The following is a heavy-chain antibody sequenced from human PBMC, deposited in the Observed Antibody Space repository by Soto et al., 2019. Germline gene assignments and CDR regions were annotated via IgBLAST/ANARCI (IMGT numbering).Heavy chain of an antibody. Sequence: QVQLQESGPGLVKPSETLSLTCTVSGGSISSYYWSWIRQPPGKGLEWIGYIYYSGSTNYNPSLKSRVTLSVDMSKNHFSLKLSSVTDADTAVYSCARRYGGAFDIWGQGTMVTVSS. CDR1: GGSISSYY. CDR3: ARRYGGAFDI. CDR2: IYYSGST. V-gene: IGHV4-59*01. J-gene: IGHJ3*02. D-gene: IGHD4-17*01.